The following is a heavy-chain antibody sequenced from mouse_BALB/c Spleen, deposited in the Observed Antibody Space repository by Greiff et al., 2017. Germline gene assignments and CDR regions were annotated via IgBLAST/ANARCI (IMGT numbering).Heavy chain of an antibody. CDR2: ISTYYGDA. Sequence: VQLQQSGAELVRPGVSVKISCKGSGYTFTDYAMHWVKQSHAKSLEWIGVISTYYGDASYNQKFKGKATMTVDKSSSTAYMELARLTSEDSAIYYCARWTGTYWYFDVWGAGTTVTVSS. CDR1: GYTFTDYA. D-gene: IGHD4-1*01. J-gene: IGHJ1*01. CDR3: ARWTGTYWYFDV. V-gene: IGHV1S137*01.